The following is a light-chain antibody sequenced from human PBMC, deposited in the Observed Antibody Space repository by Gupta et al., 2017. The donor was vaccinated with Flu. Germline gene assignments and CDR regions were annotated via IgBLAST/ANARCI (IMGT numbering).Light chain of an antibody. V-gene: IGLV2-23*02. Sequence: SITIPCTGTSSDVGSYNLVSWYQQHPGKAPKLIISEVTKLPSGVSHRFSASKSGNTASLTISGLQAEDEADYFCCSYAGSSSVVFGRGTKVTGL. CDR2: EVT. CDR1: SSDVGSYNL. J-gene: IGLJ2*01. CDR3: CSYAGSSSVV.